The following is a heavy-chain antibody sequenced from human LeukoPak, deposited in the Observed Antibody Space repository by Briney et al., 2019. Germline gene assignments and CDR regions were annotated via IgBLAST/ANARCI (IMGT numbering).Heavy chain of an antibody. V-gene: IGHV3-11*01. CDR3: AKADSGDYGGNSGVPPDAFDI. CDR1: GFTFSDYY. J-gene: IGHJ3*02. Sequence: PGGSLRLSCAASGFTFSDYYMSWIRQAPGKGLEWVSYISSSGSTIYYADSVKGRFTISRDNAKNSLYLQMNSLRAEDTALYYCAKADSGDYGGNSGVPPDAFDIWGQGTMVAVSS. D-gene: IGHD4-23*01. CDR2: ISSSGSTI.